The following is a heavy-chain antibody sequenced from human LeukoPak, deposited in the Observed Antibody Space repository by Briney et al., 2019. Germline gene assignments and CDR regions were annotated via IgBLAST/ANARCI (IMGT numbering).Heavy chain of an antibody. Sequence: GGSLRLSCAASGFTFSSYSMNWVRQAPGKGLEWVSSISSSSSYIYYADSVKGRFTISRDNAKNSLYLQMNGLRAEDTAVYYCARVLMPRDSSGYSYPGGFDYWGQGTLVTVSS. CDR1: GFTFSSYS. CDR2: ISSSSSYI. D-gene: IGHD3-22*01. V-gene: IGHV3-21*01. J-gene: IGHJ4*02. CDR3: ARVLMPRDSSGYSYPGGFDY.